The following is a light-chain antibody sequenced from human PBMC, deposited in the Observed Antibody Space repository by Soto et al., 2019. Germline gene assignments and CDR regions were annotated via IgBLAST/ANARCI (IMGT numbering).Light chain of an antibody. Sequence: QSALTQPASVSGSPGQSITISCTGTSIDVGAYNYVSWYQQHPGKAPKLMIYEVSNRPSGVSNRFSGSKSGNTASLTISGLQAEDEADYYCSSYLSSITVVFGGGTKVTVL. CDR1: SIDVGAYNY. CDR3: SSYLSSITVV. V-gene: IGLV2-14*01. J-gene: IGLJ2*01. CDR2: EVS.